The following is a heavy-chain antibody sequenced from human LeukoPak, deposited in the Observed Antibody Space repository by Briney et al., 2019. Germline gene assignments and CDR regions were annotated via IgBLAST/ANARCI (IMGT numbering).Heavy chain of an antibody. D-gene: IGHD3-9*01. V-gene: IGHV4-39*01. Sequence: SETLSLTCTVSGGSISSSSYFWGWIRQPPGKGLEWIGSIYYSGSTSYNPSLKSRVTIPVGTSKNQFSLRLRSVTAADTAVYYCARQGYFDWSTGWGQGTLVTVSS. CDR1: GGSISSSSYF. CDR3: ARQGYFDWSTG. CDR2: IYYSGST. J-gene: IGHJ4*02.